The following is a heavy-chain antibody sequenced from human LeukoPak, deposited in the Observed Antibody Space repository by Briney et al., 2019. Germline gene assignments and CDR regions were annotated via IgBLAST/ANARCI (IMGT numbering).Heavy chain of an antibody. CDR2: IYSGGLT. Sequence: GGSVRLSCAASGSTVSTNYMSWVRQAPGKGLEWVSLIYSGGLTYYADSVKGRFTISRDNSKNTLYLQMNSLRAEDTAVYYCARAQYSGRYWGDFDNWGQGTLVTVSS. D-gene: IGHD1-26*01. V-gene: IGHV3-53*01. J-gene: IGHJ4*02. CDR3: ARAQYSGRYWGDFDN. CDR1: GSTVSTNY.